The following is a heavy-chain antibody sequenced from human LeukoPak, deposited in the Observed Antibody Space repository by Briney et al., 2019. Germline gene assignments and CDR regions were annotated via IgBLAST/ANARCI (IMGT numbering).Heavy chain of an antibody. CDR3: ARSPFSIVGAATFDY. CDR1: GYSFTSYW. J-gene: IGHJ4*02. CDR2: IYPGDSDT. Sequence: GESLKISCKGSGYSFTSYWIGWVRQMPGKGLEWMGIIYPGDSDTRYSPSFQGQVTISADKSISNAYLQWSSLKASDTAMYYCARSPFSIVGAATFDYWGQGTLVTVSS. D-gene: IGHD1-26*01. V-gene: IGHV5-51*01.